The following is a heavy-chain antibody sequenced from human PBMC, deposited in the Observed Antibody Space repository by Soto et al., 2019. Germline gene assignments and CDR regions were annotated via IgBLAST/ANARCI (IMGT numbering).Heavy chain of an antibody. V-gene: IGHV4-34*01. CDR1: GGSFSGYY. CDR2: INHSGST. D-gene: IGHD6-19*01. CDR3: ARGAIAVAVTPPLDY. Sequence: QVQLQQWGAGLLKPSETLSLTCAVYGGSFSGYYWSWIRQPPGKGLEYIGEINHSGSTTYNPSLRRRLTTSVDTSKNQFSLKLSSVTAADTALYYCARGAIAVAVTPPLDYWGQGTLVTVSS. J-gene: IGHJ4*02.